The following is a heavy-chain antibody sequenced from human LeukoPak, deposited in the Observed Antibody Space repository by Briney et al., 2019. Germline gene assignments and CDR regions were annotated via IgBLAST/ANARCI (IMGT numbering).Heavy chain of an antibody. V-gene: IGHV3-9*01. CDR2: ISWNSGSI. D-gene: IGHD1-14*01. Sequence: TGGSLRLSCAASGFTFDDYAMHWVRQAPGKGLEWVSGISWNSGSIGYADSVKGRFTISRDNAKNSLYLQMNSLRAEDTALYYCAKGTLAASSWFDPWGQGTLVTVSS. CDR3: AKGTLAASSWFDP. CDR1: GFTFDDYA. J-gene: IGHJ5*02.